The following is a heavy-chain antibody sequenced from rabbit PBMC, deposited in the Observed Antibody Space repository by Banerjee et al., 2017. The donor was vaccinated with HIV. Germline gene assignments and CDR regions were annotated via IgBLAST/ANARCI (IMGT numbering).Heavy chain of an antibody. Sequence: YANSVKGRFTISSDNAQNTVFLQMTSLTASDTATYFCARDIDGDVWLDLWGQGTLVTVS. CDR3: ARDIDGDVWLDL. V-gene: IGHV1S64*01. J-gene: IGHJ6*01. D-gene: IGHD2-1*01.